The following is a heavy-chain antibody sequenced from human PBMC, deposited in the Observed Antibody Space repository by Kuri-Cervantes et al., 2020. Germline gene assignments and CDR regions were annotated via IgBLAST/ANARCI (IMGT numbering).Heavy chain of an antibody. CDR2: ISWNSGSI. J-gene: IGHJ4*02. CDR3: AKGPGYSGNGGLDY. V-gene: IGHV3-9*01. Sequence: GGSLRLSCAASGFTFDDYAMHWVRQAPGKGLEWASGISWNSGSIGYADSVKGRFTISRDNAKNSLYLQMNSLRAEDTALYYCAKGPGYSGNGGLDYWGQGTLVTVSS. D-gene: IGHD1-26*01. CDR1: GFTFDDYA.